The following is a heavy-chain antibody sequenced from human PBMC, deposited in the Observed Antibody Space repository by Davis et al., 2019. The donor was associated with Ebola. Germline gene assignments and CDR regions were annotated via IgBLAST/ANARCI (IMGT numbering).Heavy chain of an antibody. V-gene: IGHV3-13*01. J-gene: IGHJ4*02. CDR1: GFTFSSYD. Sequence: PGGSLRLSCAASGFTFSSYDMPWVRHGTGKGLEWVSAFVTAGDTYYPGSVKGRFTISRENAKNSLYLQMNSLRAEDTAVYYCARVRFGDTAVDYWGQGTLVTVSS. D-gene: IGHD5-18*01. CDR2: FVTAGDT. CDR3: ARVRFGDTAVDY.